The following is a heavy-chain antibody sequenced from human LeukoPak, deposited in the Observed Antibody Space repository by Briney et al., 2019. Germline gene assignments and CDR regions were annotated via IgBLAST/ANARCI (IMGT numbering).Heavy chain of an antibody. CDR3: ARVGNYYDYVWGSYRLPDY. V-gene: IGHV1-18*01. CDR1: GYTLTSYG. J-gene: IGHJ4*02. CDR2: ISAYNGNT. D-gene: IGHD3-16*02. Sequence: ASVKVSCKASGYTLTSYGISWVRQAPGQGLEWMGWISAYNGNTNYAQKLQGRVTMTTDTSTSTAYMELRSLRSDDTAVYYCARVGNYYDYVWGSYRLPDYWGQGTLVTVSS.